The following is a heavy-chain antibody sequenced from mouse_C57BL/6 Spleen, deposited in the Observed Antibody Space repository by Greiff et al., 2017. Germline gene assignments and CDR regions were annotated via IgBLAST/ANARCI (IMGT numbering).Heavy chain of an antibody. D-gene: IGHD3-2*02. Sequence: QVQLQQPGAELVKPGASVKMSCKASGYTFTSYWITWVKQRPGQGLEWIGDIYPGIGSTNSNEKFKSKATLTVDTSSSTAYMQLSSLTSEDSAVYYCATDSSGYVGYAMDYWGQGTSVTVSS. CDR2: IYPGIGST. CDR3: ATDSSGYVGYAMDY. CDR1: GYTFTSYW. V-gene: IGHV1-55*01. J-gene: IGHJ4*01.